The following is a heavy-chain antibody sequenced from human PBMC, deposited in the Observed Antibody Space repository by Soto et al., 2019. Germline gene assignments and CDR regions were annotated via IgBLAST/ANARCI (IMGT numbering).Heavy chain of an antibody. Sequence: TSETLSLTCTVSGGSISSYYWSWIRQPPGKGLEWIGYIYYSGSTNYNPSLKSRVTISVDTSKNQFSLKLSSVTAADTAVYYCARVGGVAVAGAFEIWGQGTMVTVSS. J-gene: IGHJ3*02. CDR1: GGSISSYY. D-gene: IGHD6-19*01. CDR2: IYYSGST. V-gene: IGHV4-59*01. CDR3: ARVGGVAVAGAFEI.